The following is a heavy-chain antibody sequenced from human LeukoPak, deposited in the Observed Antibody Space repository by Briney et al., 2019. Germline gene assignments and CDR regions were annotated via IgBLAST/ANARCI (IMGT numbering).Heavy chain of an antibody. V-gene: IGHV1-8*01. CDR2: MNPNSGNT. D-gene: IGHD3-10*01. J-gene: IGHJ4*02. Sequence: ASVKVSCKASGYTFTSYDINWVPQSTGQGLESMGWMNPNSGNTGYAQKFQGRVTMTRNTSISTAYMELSSLRSEHTAVYYCARRFSGSGSPITYWGQGTLVTVSS. CDR1: GYTFTSYD. CDR3: ARRFSGSGSPITY.